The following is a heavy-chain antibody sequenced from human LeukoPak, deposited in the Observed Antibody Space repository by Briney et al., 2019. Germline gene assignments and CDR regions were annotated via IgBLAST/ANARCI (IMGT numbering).Heavy chain of an antibody. V-gene: IGHV3-7*03. CDR1: GFTFSSYW. J-gene: IGHJ4*02. Sequence: TGGSLRLSCAASGFTFSSYWMSWVRQAPGKGLEWVANIKQDGSEKYYVDSVKGRFTISRDNAKNSLYLQMNSLRAEDTAVYYCARESLQGGSWYYFDYWGQGSLVTVPS. CDR3: ARESLQGGSWYYFDY. D-gene: IGHD6-13*01. CDR2: IKQDGSEK.